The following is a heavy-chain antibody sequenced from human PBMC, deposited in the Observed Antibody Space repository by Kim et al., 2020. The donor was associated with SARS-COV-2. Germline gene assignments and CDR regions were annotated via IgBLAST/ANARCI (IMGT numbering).Heavy chain of an antibody. CDR2: IGTAGDT. V-gene: IGHV3-13*04. CDR3: ARYCSGTSCYSDYGMDV. D-gene: IGHD2-15*01. Sequence: GGSLRLSCAASGFTFSSYDMHWVRQTTGKGLEWVSAIGTAGDTYYPGSVKGRFTISRDNAKNSVYLQMNSLRAGDTAVYYCARYCSGTSCYSDYGMDVWGQGTTVTVSS. CDR1: GFTFSSYD. J-gene: IGHJ6*02.